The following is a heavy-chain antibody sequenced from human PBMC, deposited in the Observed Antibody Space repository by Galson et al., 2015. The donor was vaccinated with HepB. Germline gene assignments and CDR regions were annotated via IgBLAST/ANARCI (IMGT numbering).Heavy chain of an antibody. CDR3: GGGEY. CDR1: GFTFSNSL. J-gene: IGHJ4*02. CDR2: IKQDGSEK. Sequence: SLRLSCAASGFTFSNSLMTWFRQAPGRGLEWVANIKQDGSEKYYVDSVKGRFTISRDNSKNSLFLQMNSLRAEDTAVYYCGGGEYWGQGTLVIVSS. D-gene: IGHD3-16*01. V-gene: IGHV3-7*03.